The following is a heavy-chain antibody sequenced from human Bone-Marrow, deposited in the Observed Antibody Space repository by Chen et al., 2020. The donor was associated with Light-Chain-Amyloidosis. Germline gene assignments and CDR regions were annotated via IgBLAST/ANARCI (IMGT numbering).Heavy chain of an antibody. Sequence: QVQLQQWGAGLLKPSETLSLTCAVYGGSFSGYYWSWIRQPPGKGLEWIGEINHSGSNHYNPSPKRRGHIFVEQSQKPFPLKAKLVNGAENAGFYLARGGKALLVHFPFGHRGQGTLVTVSS. CDR2: INHSGSN. CDR3: ARGGKALLVHFPFGH. V-gene: IGHV4-34*01. D-gene: IGHD3-10*01. J-gene: IGHJ4*02. CDR1: GGSFSGYY.